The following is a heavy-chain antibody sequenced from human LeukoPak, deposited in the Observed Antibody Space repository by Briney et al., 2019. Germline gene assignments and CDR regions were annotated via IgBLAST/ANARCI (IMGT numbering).Heavy chain of an antibody. Sequence: PSETLSLTCTVSGGSISSYYWSWIRQPAGKGLEWIGRIYTSGSTNYNPSLKSRVTMSVDTSKNQFSLKLSSVTAADTAVYYCARDVVVAHGYYYYMDVWGKGTTVTVSS. CDR1: GGSISSYY. CDR2: IYTSGST. V-gene: IGHV4-4*07. D-gene: IGHD3-22*01. J-gene: IGHJ6*03. CDR3: ARDVVVAHGYYYYMDV.